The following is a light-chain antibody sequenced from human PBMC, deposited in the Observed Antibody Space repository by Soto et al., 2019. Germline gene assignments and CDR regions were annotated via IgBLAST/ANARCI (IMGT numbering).Light chain of an antibody. J-gene: IGLJ3*02. CDR1: SSDVGGYNY. V-gene: IGLV2-14*01. Sequence: QSVLTQPASVSGSPGQSITIFCTGTSSDVGGYNYVSWYQQHPDKAPKLLIFEVTYRPSGVSDRFSGSKSGNTASLTISGLQAEDEAAYYCSSYTTRNTWVFGGGTKLTVL. CDR3: SSYTTRNTWV. CDR2: EVT.